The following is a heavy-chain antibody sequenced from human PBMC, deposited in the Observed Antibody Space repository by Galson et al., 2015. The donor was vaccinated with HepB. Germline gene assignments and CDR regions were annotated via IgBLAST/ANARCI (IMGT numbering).Heavy chain of an antibody. Sequence: SLRLSCAASGFTFSSYAMNWVRQAPGKGLEWVSAISGSGGSTYYADSVKGRFSISRDNSKNTLYLQMNSLRAEDTAVYYCARDHPYDFWSGRLDVWGKGTTVTVSS. D-gene: IGHD3-3*01. CDR3: ARDHPYDFWSGRLDV. CDR1: GFTFSSYA. CDR2: ISGSGGST. V-gene: IGHV3-23*01. J-gene: IGHJ6*04.